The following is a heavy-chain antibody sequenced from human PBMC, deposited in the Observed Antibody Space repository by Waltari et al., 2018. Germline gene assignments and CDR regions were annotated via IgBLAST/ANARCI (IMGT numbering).Heavy chain of an antibody. J-gene: IGHJ4*02. Sequence: QVQLVQSGAEVKKPGASVKVSCKVSGYTLTELSMHWVRQAPGKGLEWMGWINAGNGNTKYSQKFQGRVTITRDTSASTAYMELSSLRSEDTAVYYCATGRGDYWGQGTLVTVSS. CDR1: GYTLTELS. CDR2: INAGNGNT. CDR3: ATGRGDY. V-gene: IGHV1-3*01. D-gene: IGHD2-15*01.